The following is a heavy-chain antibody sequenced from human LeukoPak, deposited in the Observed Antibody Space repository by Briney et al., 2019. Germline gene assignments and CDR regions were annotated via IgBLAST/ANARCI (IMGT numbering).Heavy chain of an antibody. CDR1: GFTFSTSS. D-gene: IGHD5-24*01. Sequence: PGGSLRLSCAATGFTFSTSSMNWVRQTPDKGLEWVSSISGESKYIYYADSVTGRFTISRDNARNSLYLQVDSLRAEDTAVYYCARGAVFQGNYDYWGQGTQVTVSS. CDR2: ISGESKYI. V-gene: IGHV3-21*01. CDR3: ARGAVFQGNYDY. J-gene: IGHJ4*02.